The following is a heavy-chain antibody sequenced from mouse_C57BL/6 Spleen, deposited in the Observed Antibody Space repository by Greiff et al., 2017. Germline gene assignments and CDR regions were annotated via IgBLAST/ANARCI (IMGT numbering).Heavy chain of an antibody. CDR1: GYSITSGYY. CDR3: ARDSLYYYGSSYGFAY. J-gene: IGHJ3*01. CDR2: ISYDGSN. Sequence: EVKLVESGPGLVKPSQSLSLTCSVTGYSITSGYYWNWIRQFPGNKLEWMGYISYDGSNNYNPSLKNRISITRDTSKNQFFLKLNSVTTEDTATYYCARDSLYYYGSSYGFAYWGQGTLVTVSA. D-gene: IGHD1-1*01. V-gene: IGHV3-6*01.